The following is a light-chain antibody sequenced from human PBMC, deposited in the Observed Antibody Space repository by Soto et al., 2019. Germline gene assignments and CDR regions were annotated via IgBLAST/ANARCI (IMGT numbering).Light chain of an antibody. CDR3: SLYTSRSTWV. CDR1: SSDVGDYEH. J-gene: IGLJ3*02. Sequence: QSALTQPPSVSGSPGLSVTISCTVTSSDVGDYEHVSWYQQAPGTAPKLIIFDVTNRPSGVPDRFSGSKSGNTPSLTIFGLQAGDEADYYCSLYTSRSTWVFGGGTKLTVL. V-gene: IGLV2-18*01. CDR2: DVT.